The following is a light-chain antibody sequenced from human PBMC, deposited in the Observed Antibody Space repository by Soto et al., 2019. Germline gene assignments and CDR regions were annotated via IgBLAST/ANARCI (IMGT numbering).Light chain of an antibody. CDR3: CSYTSSRTYV. J-gene: IGLJ1*01. V-gene: IGLV1-40*01. CDR2: GYN. CDR1: SSNIGAGYD. Sequence: QSVLTQPPSVSGAPGQRVTLSCTGISSNIGAGYDVYWYRQIPGTAPKLLIYGYNNRPSGVPDRFSGSKSGNTASLTISGLQAEDEADYYCCSYTSSRTYVFGTGTKLTVL.